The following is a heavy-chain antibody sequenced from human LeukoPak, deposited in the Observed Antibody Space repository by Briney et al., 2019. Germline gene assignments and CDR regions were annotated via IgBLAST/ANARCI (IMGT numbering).Heavy chain of an antibody. Sequence: TGGSLRLSCAASGFAFRSYNMNWVRQAPGKGLEWVSYISATGSTIYYADSVKGRFTISRDNAKNSLFLQMNSLRAEDTAVYYCAKSSYASGSCYWGQGTLVTVSS. CDR1: GFAFRSYN. CDR2: ISATGSTI. V-gene: IGHV3-48*01. D-gene: IGHD3-10*01. CDR3: AKSSYASGSCY. J-gene: IGHJ4*02.